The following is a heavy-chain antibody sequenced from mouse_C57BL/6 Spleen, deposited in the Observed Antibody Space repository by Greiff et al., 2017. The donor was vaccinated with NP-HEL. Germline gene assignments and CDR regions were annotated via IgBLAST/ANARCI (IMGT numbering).Heavy chain of an antibody. D-gene: IGHD1-1*02. V-gene: IGHV1-82*01. CDR3: ARERNYGNYFDY. CDR1: GYAFSSSW. CDR2: IDPGDGDT. Sequence: QVQLKESGPELVKPGASVKISCKASGYAFSSSWMNWVKQRPGKGLEWIGRIDPGDGDTNYNGKFKGKATLTADKSSSTAYMQLSSLTSEDSAVYFCARERNYGNYFDYWGQGTTLTVSS. J-gene: IGHJ2*01.